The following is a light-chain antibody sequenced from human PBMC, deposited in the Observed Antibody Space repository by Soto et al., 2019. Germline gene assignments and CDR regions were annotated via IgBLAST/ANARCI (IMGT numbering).Light chain of an antibody. V-gene: IGKV1-5*03. J-gene: IGKJ4*01. CDR1: QSISSW. Sequence: DIQMTQSPSTLSASVGDRVTITCRASQSISSWLVWYQQKPGKAPKLLIYKASSLESGVPSRFSGSESGTEFTLTISSLQPDDFANYYCQQYYTYPLTFGGGTKVEIK. CDR3: QQYYTYPLT. CDR2: KAS.